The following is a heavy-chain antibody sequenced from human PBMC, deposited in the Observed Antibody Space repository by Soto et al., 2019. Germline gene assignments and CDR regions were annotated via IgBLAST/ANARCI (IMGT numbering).Heavy chain of an antibody. CDR3: AKGRASDCPGCTQDY. Sequence: EVQLLESGGGLAQPGGSLRLSCADSAFTFSSYAMSWVRQAPGKGLEWVSAVSGSGGCTYYADSVKGRFTISRDNSKNTLYLQMNSLRAEDTAVYYCAKGRASDCPGCTQDYWGQGTLVTVSS. D-gene: IGHD2-21*02. J-gene: IGHJ4*02. CDR2: VSGSGGCT. CDR1: AFTFSSYA. V-gene: IGHV3-23*01.